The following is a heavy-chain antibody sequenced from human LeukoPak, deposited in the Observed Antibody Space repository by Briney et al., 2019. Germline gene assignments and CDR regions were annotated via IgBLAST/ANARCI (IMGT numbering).Heavy chain of an antibody. CDR1: GFTFNTYW. CDR3: AREFEATGFWALDY. J-gene: IGHJ4*02. D-gene: IGHD3-16*01. V-gene: IGHV3-74*01. Sequence: GGSLRLTCTVSGFTFNTYWMHWVRQAPGKGLVWVSRMNNDGRVISYADSVKGRFTISRDNAKNTLYLQMNSLRAEDTAVYYCAREFEATGFWALDYWGQGTPVTASS. CDR2: MNNDGRVI.